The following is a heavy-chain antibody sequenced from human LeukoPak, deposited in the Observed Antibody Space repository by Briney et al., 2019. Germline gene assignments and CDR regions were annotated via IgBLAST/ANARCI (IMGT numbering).Heavy chain of an antibody. J-gene: IGHJ4*02. V-gene: IGHV3-48*04. Sequence: GGSLRLSCAASGFTFSSYNMNWVRQAPGKGLEWVSYISSSSRTIYYADSVKGRFTISRDNAKNSLYLQMNSLRAEDTAVYYCARDSSGWYRYFDYWGQGTLVTVSS. CDR3: ARDSSGWYRYFDY. CDR1: GFTFSSYN. D-gene: IGHD6-19*01. CDR2: ISSSSRTI.